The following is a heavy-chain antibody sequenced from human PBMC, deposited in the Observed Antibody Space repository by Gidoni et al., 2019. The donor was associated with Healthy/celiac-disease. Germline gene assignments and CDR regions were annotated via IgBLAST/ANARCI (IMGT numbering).Heavy chain of an antibody. CDR1: GFTFISYS. Sequence: EVQLVESGGGLVQPGGSLRLSCADSGFTFISYSMNWVRQVPGKGLAWVSYISSSSSTIYYADSVKGRFTISRDNAKNSLYLQMNSLRDEDTAVYYCARDQTRDDLLEYYYDSSGYFDYWGQGTLVTVSS. D-gene: IGHD3-22*01. CDR2: ISSSSSTI. V-gene: IGHV3-48*02. CDR3: ARDQTRDDLLEYYYDSSGYFDY. J-gene: IGHJ4*02.